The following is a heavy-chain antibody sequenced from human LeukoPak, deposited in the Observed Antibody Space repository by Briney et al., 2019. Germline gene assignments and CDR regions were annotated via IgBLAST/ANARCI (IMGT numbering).Heavy chain of an antibody. J-gene: IGHJ4*02. CDR1: GYTFTSYG. CDR2: ISAYNGNT. Sequence: GASVKVSCKASGYTFTSYGISWVRQAPGPGLEWMGWISAYNGNTNYAQKLQGRVTMTTDTSTSTAYMELRSLRSDDTAVYYCARDLSGIAVAGTNLFDYWGQGTLVTVSS. CDR3: ARDLSGIAVAGTNLFDY. D-gene: IGHD6-19*01. V-gene: IGHV1-18*01.